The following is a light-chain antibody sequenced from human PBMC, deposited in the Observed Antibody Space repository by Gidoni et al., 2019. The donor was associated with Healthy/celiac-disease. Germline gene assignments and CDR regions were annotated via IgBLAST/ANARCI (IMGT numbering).Light chain of an antibody. Sequence: DNQMTQYPSSLSASVGDRVTITCRASQSISSYLNWYQQKPGNAPKLLIYAASSLQSGVPSRFSGSGSGPDFTLTISSLQPEDFATYYCQQSYSTPLTFGGGTKVEIK. CDR3: QQSYSTPLT. CDR2: AAS. J-gene: IGKJ4*01. V-gene: IGKV1-39*01. CDR1: QSISSY.